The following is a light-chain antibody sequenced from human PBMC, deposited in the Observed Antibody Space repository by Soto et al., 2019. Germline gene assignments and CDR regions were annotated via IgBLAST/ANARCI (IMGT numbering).Light chain of an antibody. V-gene: IGLV2-14*03. J-gene: IGLJ1*01. CDR2: DVT. CDR3: HSYTGSTTPFV. CDR1: SSDVGGYNY. Sequence: QSALTQPASVSGSPGQSITISCTGTSSDVGGYNYVSWYQHHPDKAPKLVIYDVTNRPSGVSYRFSGSKSGNTASLTISGLQAEDEADYYCHSYTGSTTPFVFGTGTKVTVL.